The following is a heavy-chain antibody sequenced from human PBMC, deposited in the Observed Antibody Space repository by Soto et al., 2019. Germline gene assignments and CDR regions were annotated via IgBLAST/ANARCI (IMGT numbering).Heavy chain of an antibody. D-gene: IGHD6-6*01. CDR3: SRTSRLDC. V-gene: IGHV4-34*01. J-gene: IGHJ4*02. CDR2: INHSGST. Sequence: QVQLQQWGAGLLKPSETLSLTCAVYCGSFSGYYWSWFRQPPGKGLEWIVEINHSGSTNYNPSLKSRVTMSVDTSKNQFALKVSSVTAADTAVYYCSRTSRLDCWGQGTLVTVSS. CDR1: CGSFSGYY.